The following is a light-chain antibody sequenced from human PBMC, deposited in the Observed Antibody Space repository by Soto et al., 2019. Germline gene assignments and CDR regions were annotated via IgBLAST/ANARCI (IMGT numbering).Light chain of an antibody. Sequence: DIVLTQSPGTLSLSPGDRATLSCRASQSVSTSYLAWYQQKPGQAPRLLIYGASSRATGIPDRFSGSGSGTDFTLTISRLEPEDFAMYYCQQYGSSTWTFGQGTKVDIK. J-gene: IGKJ1*01. CDR1: QSVSTSY. V-gene: IGKV3-20*01. CDR3: QQYGSSTWT. CDR2: GAS.